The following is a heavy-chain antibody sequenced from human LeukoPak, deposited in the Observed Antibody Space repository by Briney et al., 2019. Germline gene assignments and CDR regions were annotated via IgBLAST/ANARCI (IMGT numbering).Heavy chain of an antibody. J-gene: IGHJ4*02. Sequence: SETLSLTCTVSGGSISSYYWSWIRQPPGKGLEWIGYIYYSGSTNYNPSLKSRVTISVDTSKNQFSLKLSSVTAADTAVYYCARDGGNGVDYWGQGTLVTVSS. CDR1: GGSISSYY. CDR2: IYYSGST. CDR3: ARDGGNGVDY. D-gene: IGHD1-1*01. V-gene: IGHV4-59*01.